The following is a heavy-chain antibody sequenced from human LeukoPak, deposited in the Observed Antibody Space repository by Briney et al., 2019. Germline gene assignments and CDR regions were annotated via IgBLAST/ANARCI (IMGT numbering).Heavy chain of an antibody. CDR3: TRITVVAGNTYLADY. D-gene: IGHD6-19*01. CDR1: GFTFSDYY. CDR2: ISGSSSYT. J-gene: IGHJ4*02. Sequence: PGGSLRLSCAASGFTFSDYYMSWIRQVPGRGLEWVSYISGSSSYTNYAGSVKGRFTISRDNANNSLYLQMNSLRAEDTAVYYCTRITVVAGNTYLADYWGQGTLVTVSS. V-gene: IGHV3-11*03.